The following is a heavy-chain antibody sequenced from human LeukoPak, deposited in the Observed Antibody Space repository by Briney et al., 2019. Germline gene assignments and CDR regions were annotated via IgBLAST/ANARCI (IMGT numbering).Heavy chain of an antibody. D-gene: IGHD4-17*01. V-gene: IGHV1-69*04. CDR1: GGTFSSYA. CDR2: IIPILGTA. CDR3: ARDGGDFPSAFDI. J-gene: IGHJ3*02. Sequence: ASVKVSCKASGGTFSSYAISWVRQAPGQGLEWMGRIIPILGTANYAQKFQGRVTITADKSTSTAYMELSSLRSEDTAVYYCARDGGDFPSAFDIWGQGTMVTVSS.